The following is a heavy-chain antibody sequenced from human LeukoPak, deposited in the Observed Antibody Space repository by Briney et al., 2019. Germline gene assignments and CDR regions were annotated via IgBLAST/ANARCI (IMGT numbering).Heavy chain of an antibody. CDR3: AKGDPPTYYDILTGQDY. CDR1: GFTFSSYA. CDR2: ISGGGGST. Sequence: GGSLRLSCAASGFTFSSYAMSWVRQAPGKGLEWVSVISGGGGSTYYADSVKGRFTISRDNSKNMLYLQLNSLRAEDTAVYYCAKGDPPTYYDILTGQDYWGQGTLVTVSS. V-gene: IGHV3-23*01. J-gene: IGHJ4*02. D-gene: IGHD3-9*01.